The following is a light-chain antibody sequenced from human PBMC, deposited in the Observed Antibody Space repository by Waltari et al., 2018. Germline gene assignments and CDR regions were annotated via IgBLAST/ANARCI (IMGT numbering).Light chain of an antibody. CDR3: QNHERLPAT. J-gene: IGKJ1*01. V-gene: IGKV3-20*01. CDR2: GAS. Sequence: EVVLTQSPGTLSLSPGERATLFCRASQSISRYLVRYQQRPGQAPRLLIYGASIRAAGIPDRFSGSGSGTDFTLSISRLEPEDFAVYYCQNHERLPATFGQGTRVEIK. CDR1: QSISRY.